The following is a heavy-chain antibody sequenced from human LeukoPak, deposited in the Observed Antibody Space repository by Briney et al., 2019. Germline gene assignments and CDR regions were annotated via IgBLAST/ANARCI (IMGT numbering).Heavy chain of an antibody. CDR2: ISGSGGST. Sequence: PGGSLRLSCAASGFTFSSYAMSWVRQAPGKGLEWVSAISGSGGSTYYSDSVKGRFTISRDNSKNTLYLQMNSPRAEDTAVYYCAKSITMIVVVITDAFDIWGQGTMVTVSS. D-gene: IGHD3-22*01. CDR3: AKSITMIVVVITDAFDI. CDR1: GFTFSSYA. V-gene: IGHV3-23*01. J-gene: IGHJ3*02.